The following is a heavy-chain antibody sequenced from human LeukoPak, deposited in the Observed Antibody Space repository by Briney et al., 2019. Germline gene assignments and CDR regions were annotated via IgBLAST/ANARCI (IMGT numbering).Heavy chain of an antibody. CDR3: VRGSNDMGNC. J-gene: IGHJ4*02. Sequence: SETLSLTCAVYGGSFSGYYWSWIRQPPGKGLEWIGEINHSGSTNYNPSLKSRVTISVDTSKNQFSLKLSSVTAADTAVYYCVRGSNDMGNCWGQGTLVTVSS. CDR1: GGSFSGYY. V-gene: IGHV4-34*01. CDR2: INHSGST. D-gene: IGHD4-23*01.